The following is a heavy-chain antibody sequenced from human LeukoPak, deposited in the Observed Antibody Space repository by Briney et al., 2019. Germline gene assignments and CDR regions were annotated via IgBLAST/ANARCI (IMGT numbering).Heavy chain of an antibody. Sequence: ASVKVSCKASGYTFTSYYMHWVRQAPGQGLEWMGIINPSGGSTSYAQKFQGGVTMTRDMSTSTVYMELSSLRSEDTAVYYCARDRSGSSTSRYSSSWLFDYWGQGTLVTVSS. J-gene: IGHJ4*02. CDR1: GYTFTSYY. D-gene: IGHD6-13*01. CDR3: ARDRSGSSTSRYSSSWLFDY. CDR2: INPSGGST. V-gene: IGHV1-46*01.